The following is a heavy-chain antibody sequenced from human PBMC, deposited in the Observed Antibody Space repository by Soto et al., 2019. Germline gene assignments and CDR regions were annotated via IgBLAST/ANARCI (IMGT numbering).Heavy chain of an antibody. CDR2: IYYRGST. J-gene: IGHJ6*02. Sequence: SETLSLTCTVSGGSVSSYYWSWIRQPPGKGLEWIGYIYYRGSTNYNPSLKSRVTISVATSKNQFSLKLSSVTAADTAVYYCARVIGGYDYYYYYGMDVWGQGTTVTVSS. V-gene: IGHV4-59*02. CDR1: GGSVSSYY. D-gene: IGHD5-12*01. CDR3: ARVIGGYDYYYYYGMDV.